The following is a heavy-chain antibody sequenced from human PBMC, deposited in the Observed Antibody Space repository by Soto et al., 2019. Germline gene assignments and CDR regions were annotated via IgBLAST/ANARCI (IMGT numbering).Heavy chain of an antibody. V-gene: IGHV4-30-2*01. Sequence: SETLSLTCAVSGGSISSGGYSWSWIRQPPGKGLERIGYIYHSGSTYYNPSLKSRVTISVERSKNQFSLKLSSVTAAETAVYYCARVPDRWGQGTLVTVSS. D-gene: IGHD2-2*01. CDR2: IYHSGST. J-gene: IGHJ5*02. CDR3: ARVPDR. CDR1: GGSISSGGYS.